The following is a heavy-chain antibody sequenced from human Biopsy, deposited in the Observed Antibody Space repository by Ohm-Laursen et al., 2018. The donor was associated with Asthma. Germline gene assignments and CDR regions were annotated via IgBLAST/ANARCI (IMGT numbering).Heavy chain of an antibody. CDR2: AHFSGST. CDR3: ARVLRYGGIFLGMDV. J-gene: IGHJ6*01. CDR1: GGYIDSHDWS. Sequence: TLSLTCTVSGGYIDSHDWSWCWIRQSPGKGLQWLGYAHFSGSTHYNPSLERRVRMSVDTSKSQVSLSLRSVSAADTAVYFCARVLRYGGIFLGMDVWGQGTTVTVSS. D-gene: IGHD4-23*01. V-gene: IGHV4-30-4*08.